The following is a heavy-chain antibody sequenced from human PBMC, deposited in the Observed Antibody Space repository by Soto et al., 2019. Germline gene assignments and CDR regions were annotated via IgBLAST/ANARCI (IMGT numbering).Heavy chain of an antibody. Sequence: ASVPVSCKASCYTFTSYGISWVRQAPGQGLEWMGWISAYNGNTNYAQKLQGRVTMTTDTSTSTAYMELRSLRSDDTAVYYCARDGKAAAYYYGMDVWGQGTTVTVSS. CDR1: CYTFTSYG. CDR2: ISAYNGNT. CDR3: ARDGKAAAYYYGMDV. V-gene: IGHV1-18*01. J-gene: IGHJ6*02. D-gene: IGHD6-13*01.